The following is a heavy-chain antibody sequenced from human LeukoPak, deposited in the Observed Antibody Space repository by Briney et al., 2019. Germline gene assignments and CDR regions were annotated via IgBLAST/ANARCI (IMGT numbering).Heavy chain of an antibody. V-gene: IGHV4-34*01. Sequence: SETLSLTCAVYGGSFSGYYWSWIRQPPGKGLEWIGSIYYSGSTYYNPSLKSRVTTSVDTSKNQFSLKLSSVTAADTAVYYCVRVVISVAVPNWGQGTLVTVSS. J-gene: IGHJ4*02. CDR3: VRVVISVAVPN. CDR1: GGSFSGYY. D-gene: IGHD6-19*01. CDR2: IYYSGST.